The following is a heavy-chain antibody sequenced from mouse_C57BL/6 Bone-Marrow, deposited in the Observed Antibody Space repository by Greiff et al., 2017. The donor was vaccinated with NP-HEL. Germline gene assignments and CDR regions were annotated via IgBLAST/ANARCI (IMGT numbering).Heavy chain of an antibody. Sequence: QVQLQQSGPGLVQPSQSLSITCTVSGFSLTSYGVHWVRQSPGKGLEWLGVIWRGGSTDYNEAFMSRLSITKDNSKSQVFFKMNSLQADDTAIYYCAKEDAMDYWGQGTSVTVSS. CDR1: GFSLTSYG. J-gene: IGHJ4*01. V-gene: IGHV2-5*01. CDR3: AKEDAMDY. CDR2: IWRGGST.